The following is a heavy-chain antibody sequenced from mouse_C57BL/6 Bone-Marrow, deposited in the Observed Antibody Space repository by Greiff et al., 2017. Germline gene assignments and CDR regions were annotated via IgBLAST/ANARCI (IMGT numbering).Heavy chain of an antibody. CDR3: EGDSSVRYYFDY. CDR2: INPSSGYT. CDR1: GYTFTSYW. D-gene: IGHD3-2*02. V-gene: IGHV1-7*01. J-gene: IGHJ2*01. Sequence: VQLQQSGAELAKPGASVKLSCKASGYTFTSYWMHWVKQRPGQGLEWIGYINPSSGYTKYNQKFKDKATLTADKSSSTAYMQLRSLTYEDSAVYYCEGDSSVRYYFDYWGQGTTLTVSS.